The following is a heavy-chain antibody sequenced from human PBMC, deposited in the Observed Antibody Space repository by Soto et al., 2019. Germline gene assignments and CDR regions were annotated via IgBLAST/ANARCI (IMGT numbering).Heavy chain of an antibody. CDR2: IYYSGST. Sequence: QVQLQESGPGLVKPSQTLSLTCTVSGGSISSGGYYWSWIRQHPGKGLEWIGYIYYSGSTYYNPSLKSRVTTSVDTSKSPCSLKLSSVTAADTAVYYCARVGGINWFDPWGQGTLVTVSS. V-gene: IGHV4-31*03. CDR3: ARVGGINWFDP. J-gene: IGHJ5*02. CDR1: GGSISSGGYY. D-gene: IGHD3-16*01.